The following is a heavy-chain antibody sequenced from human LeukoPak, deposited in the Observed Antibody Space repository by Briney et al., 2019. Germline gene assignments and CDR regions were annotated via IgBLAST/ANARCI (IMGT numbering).Heavy chain of an antibody. CDR2: IGGSGGNT. CDR1: GFTFSSYA. V-gene: IGHV3-23*01. Sequence: RPGGSLRPSCAASGFTFSSYAMSWVRQAPGKGLEWVSAIGGSGGNTYYADSVKGRFTISRDNSKNTLSLQMNSLGAEDTAVYYCAKDGVYGSGSSYYFDYWGQGTLVTVSS. J-gene: IGHJ4*02. D-gene: IGHD3-10*01. CDR3: AKDGVYGSGSSYYFDY.